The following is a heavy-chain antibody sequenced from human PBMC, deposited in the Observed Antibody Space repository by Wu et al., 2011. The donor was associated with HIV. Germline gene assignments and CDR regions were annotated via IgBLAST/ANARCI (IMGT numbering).Heavy chain of an antibody. CDR1: GDSFTNYG. Sequence: QVQLVQSGAEVKKPGASVKVSCKASGDSFTNYGISWVRQAPGQGLEWMGWISAYNGDTEYVQKYQGRVTMTTDTSTGTAYMELRSLRSDDTAVYYCASGGRGSYAYFNNYMDVWGKGTTVTVSS. CDR3: ASGGRGSYAYFNNYMDV. V-gene: IGHV1-18*01. CDR2: ISAYNGDT. D-gene: IGHD3-16*01. J-gene: IGHJ6*03.